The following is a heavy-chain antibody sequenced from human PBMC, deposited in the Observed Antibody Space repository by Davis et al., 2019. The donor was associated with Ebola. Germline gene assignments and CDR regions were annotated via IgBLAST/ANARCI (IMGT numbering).Heavy chain of an antibody. D-gene: IGHD5-18*01. J-gene: IGHJ6*04. CDR1: GASVSRGG. CDR2: TYYNSTWYN. V-gene: IGHV6-1*01. CDR3: ARGWLRTGLDV. Sequence: PSETLSLTCVLPGASVSRGGWNWITQSPSRGLEWLGRTYYNSTWYNDYAVSVKSRITINPDTSKNQFSLQLNTVTPEETALYYGARGWLRTGLDVWGEGTTVTVSS.